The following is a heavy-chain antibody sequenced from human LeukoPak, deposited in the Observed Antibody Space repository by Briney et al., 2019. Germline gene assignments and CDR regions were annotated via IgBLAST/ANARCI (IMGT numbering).Heavy chain of an antibody. J-gene: IGHJ4*02. CDR3: ARREQQPYYFGY. Sequence: SETLSLTCTVSGGSISSSSYYWGWIRQPPGKGLEWIGSIYYSGSTYYNPSLKSRVTISVDTSKNQFSLKLSSVTAADTAVYYCARREQQPYYFGYWGQGTLVTVSS. D-gene: IGHD6-13*01. V-gene: IGHV4-39*01. CDR2: IYYSGST. CDR1: GGSISSSSYY.